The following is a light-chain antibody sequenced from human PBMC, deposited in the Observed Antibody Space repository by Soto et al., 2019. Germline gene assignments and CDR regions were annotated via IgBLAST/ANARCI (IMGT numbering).Light chain of an antibody. CDR1: QGISSW. CDR3: HQANCFPDT. CDR2: AAS. J-gene: IGKJ1*01. Sequence: DIQMTQSPSSVSASVGDRVTITCRASQGISSWLAWYQKKPGKAPKLLIYAASSLQSRVPSRFSDFGSVTDFTLTISSPQPEDFATYNRHQANCFPDTFGRGLNVETK. V-gene: IGKV1-12*01.